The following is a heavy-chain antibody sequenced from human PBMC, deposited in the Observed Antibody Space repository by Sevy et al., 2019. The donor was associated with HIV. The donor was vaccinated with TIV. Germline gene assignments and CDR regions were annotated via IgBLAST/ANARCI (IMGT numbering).Heavy chain of an antibody. CDR3: ARDHSSGWYGLDYYYYYGMDV. Sequence: GGSLRLSCAASGFTFSSYWMHWVRQAPGKGLVWVSRINSDGSSTSYADSVKGRFTISRDNAKKTLYLQMNSLRAEGTAVYYCARDHSSGWYGLDYYYYYGMDVWGQGTTVTVSS. D-gene: IGHD6-19*01. J-gene: IGHJ6*02. CDR2: INSDGSST. V-gene: IGHV3-74*01. CDR1: GFTFSSYW.